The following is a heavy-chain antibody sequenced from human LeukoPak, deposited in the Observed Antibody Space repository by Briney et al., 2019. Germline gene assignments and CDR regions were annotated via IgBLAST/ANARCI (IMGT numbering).Heavy chain of an antibody. J-gene: IGHJ1*01. Sequence: SVKVSCKASGGTFSSYAISWVRQAPGQGLEWMGGIIPIFGTANYAQKFQGRVTITTDESTSTAYMELSSLRSEDTAVYYCAREVPRAEYFQHWGQGTLVTVSS. CDR3: AREVPRAEYFQH. CDR1: GGTFSSYA. D-gene: IGHD3-10*01. CDR2: IIPIFGTA. V-gene: IGHV1-69*05.